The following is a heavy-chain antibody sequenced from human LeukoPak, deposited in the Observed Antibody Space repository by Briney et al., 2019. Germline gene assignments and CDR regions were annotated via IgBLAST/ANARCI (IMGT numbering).Heavy chain of an antibody. CDR2: INTKGET. CDR1: GVSMSAYQ. J-gene: IGHJ4*02. D-gene: IGHD2-21*01. V-gene: IGHV4-4*09. CDR3: ATSNDAKIAPFDH. Sequence: SETLSLTCTVSGVSMSAYQWSWVPQSPEKGLEWIGCINTKGETSYNPSLKSRVTTSVDTSKSQFSLRLTSVTAADTAVYYCATSNDAKIAPFDHWGQGAPVTVSS.